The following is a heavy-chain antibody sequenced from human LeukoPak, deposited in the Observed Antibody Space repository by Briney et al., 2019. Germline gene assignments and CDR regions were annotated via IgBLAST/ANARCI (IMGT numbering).Heavy chain of an antibody. CDR2: INPNSGGT. CDR1: GYTFTGYY. Sequence: ASVKVSCKASGYTFTGYYMHWVRQAPGQGLEWMGWINPNSGGTNYAQKFQGRVTMTRDTSISTAYMELSRLRSDDTAVYYCARAVDDILTAYGYWGQGTLVTVSS. J-gene: IGHJ4*02. V-gene: IGHV1-2*02. D-gene: IGHD3-9*01. CDR3: ARAVDDILTAYGY.